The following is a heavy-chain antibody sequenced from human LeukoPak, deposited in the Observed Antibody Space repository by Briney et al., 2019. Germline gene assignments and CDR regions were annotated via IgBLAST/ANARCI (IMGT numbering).Heavy chain of an antibody. CDR3: AREYSSSSGRRAFDF. Sequence: SETLSLTCTVSGGSISSYHWNWIRQPPGKGLEWIGYIYYSGSTNYNPSLKSRVTTLVDTSKNQFSLRLSSVTAADTAVYYCAREYSSSSGRRAFDFWGQGTMVTVSS. D-gene: IGHD6-6*01. CDR1: GGSISSYH. CDR2: IYYSGST. J-gene: IGHJ3*01. V-gene: IGHV4-59*08.